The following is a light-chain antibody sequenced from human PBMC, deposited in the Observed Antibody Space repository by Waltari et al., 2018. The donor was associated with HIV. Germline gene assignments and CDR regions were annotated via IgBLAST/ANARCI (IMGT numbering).Light chain of an antibody. CDR3: QSYDSSLSGFVV. CDR2: GNT. Sequence: QSVLTQPPSVSGAPGQRVTISCTGSSSNNGAGDDVHWDQQLPGTAPKVLIYGNTNRPSGVPDRFSGSKSGTSASLAITGLQAEDEADYYCQSYDSSLSGFVVFGGGTKVTVL. CDR1: SSNNGAGDD. J-gene: IGLJ2*01. V-gene: IGLV1-40*01.